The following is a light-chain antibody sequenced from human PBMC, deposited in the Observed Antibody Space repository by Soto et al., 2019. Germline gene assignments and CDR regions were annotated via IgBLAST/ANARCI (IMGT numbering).Light chain of an antibody. CDR2: EDS. CDR1: SSDVGSYNL. J-gene: IGLJ2*01. Sequence: QSVLTQPASVSGSPGQSIIISCTGTSSDVGSYNLVSWYQQHPGKAPKLMIYEDSKRPSGVSNRFSGSKSGNTASLTISGLQAEDEADYYCCSYAGSRIFGGGTQLTVL. CDR3: CSYAGSRI. V-gene: IGLV2-23*01.